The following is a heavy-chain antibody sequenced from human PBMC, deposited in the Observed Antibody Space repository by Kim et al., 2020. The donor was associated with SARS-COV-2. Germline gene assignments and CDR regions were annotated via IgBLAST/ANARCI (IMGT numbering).Heavy chain of an antibody. D-gene: IGHD2-15*01. J-gene: IGHJ3*02. CDR1: GFTLKNYW. CDR3: AREGRPLSRGGLDI. CDR2: ILSDGRTV. Sequence: GGSLRLSCTASGFTLKNYWMHWVRQAPGKGLVWVSRILSDGRTVSYADSVRGRFTISRESAETTLYLEMHSLSVDDTAVYFCAREGRPLSRGGLDIWGQGAMVTVSS. V-gene: IGHV3-74*01.